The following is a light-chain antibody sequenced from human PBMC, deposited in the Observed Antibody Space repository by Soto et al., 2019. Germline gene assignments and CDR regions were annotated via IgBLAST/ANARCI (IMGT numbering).Light chain of an antibody. Sequence: QSALTQPASVSGSPGQSITISCTGTSSDVGAYNYVSWYQQHPGKAPKLMIFEVSDRPSGVSNRFSGSESGNTASLTISGLQAEDEADYYCSSYTSSNTLVFGGGTQLTVL. CDR3: SSYTSSNTLV. V-gene: IGLV2-14*01. CDR2: EVS. CDR1: SSDVGAYNY. J-gene: IGLJ2*01.